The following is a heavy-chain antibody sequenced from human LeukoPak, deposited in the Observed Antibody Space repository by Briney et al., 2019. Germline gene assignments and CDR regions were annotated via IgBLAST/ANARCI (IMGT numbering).Heavy chain of an antibody. CDR1: GYTFTSYY. CDR2: INPSGGGT. D-gene: IGHD6-13*01. V-gene: IGHV1-46*01. J-gene: IGHJ6*03. CDR3: ARVGVAAAGNPHYYYYYMDV. Sequence: ASVKVSCKASGYTFTSYYIHWMRQAPGQGLEWMGIINPSGGGTSYAQKFQGRVTMTRDMPTSTVYMELSSLRSEDTAVYYCARVGVAAAGNPHYYYYYMDVWGKGTTVTVSS.